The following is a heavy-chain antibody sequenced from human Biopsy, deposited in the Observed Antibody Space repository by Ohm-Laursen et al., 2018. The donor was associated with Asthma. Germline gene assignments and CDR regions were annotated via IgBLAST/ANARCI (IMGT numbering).Heavy chain of an antibody. CDR3: ARQSGQDYGDSSGFDI. V-gene: IGHV3-30*03. D-gene: IGHD3-22*01. J-gene: IGHJ3*02. CDR2: VSSDGHNK. CDR1: GFVFSQCG. Sequence: LSLTCAASGFVFSQCGMHWVRQGPGKGLEWVALVSSDGHNKYYEDSVKGRFTISRDNSRNRLYLQINRPTVEDSAVYFCARQSGQDYGDSSGFDIWGQGTKVAVSS.